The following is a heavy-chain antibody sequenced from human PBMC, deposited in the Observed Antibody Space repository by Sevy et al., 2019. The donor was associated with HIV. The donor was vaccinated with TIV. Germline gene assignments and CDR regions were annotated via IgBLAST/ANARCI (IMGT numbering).Heavy chain of an antibody. J-gene: IGHJ4*02. V-gene: IGHV3-30-3*01. CDR3: ARLNACGGDCYYFDY. D-gene: IGHD2-21*02. Sequence: GGSLRLSCAASGFIFSHYAVHWVRQGPGKGLEWVAIMSYVGGSENYADSVKGRFTISRENSKNTLFLQMNSLRPDDTAMYYCARLNACGGDCYYFDYWGQGTLVTVSS. CDR1: GFIFSHYA. CDR2: MSYVGGSE.